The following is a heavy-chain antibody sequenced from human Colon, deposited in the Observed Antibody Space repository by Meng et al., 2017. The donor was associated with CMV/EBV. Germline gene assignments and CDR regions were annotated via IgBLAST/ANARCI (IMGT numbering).Heavy chain of an antibody. V-gene: IGHV1-69*05. CDR1: GGTFSSYA. D-gene: IGHD2-2*01. J-gene: IGHJ6*02. CDR2: IIPIFGTA. Sequence: SVKVSCKASGGTFSSYAISWVRQAPGQGLEWMGGIIPIFGTANYAQKFQGRVTITTDESTSTAYMELSSLRSEDTAVYYCATSLIVVVLAAPYYYYGMDVWGQGTTVTVSS. CDR3: ATSLIVVVLAAPYYYYGMDV.